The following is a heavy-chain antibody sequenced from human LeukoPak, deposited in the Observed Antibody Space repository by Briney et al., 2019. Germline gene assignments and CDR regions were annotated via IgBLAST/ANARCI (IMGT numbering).Heavy chain of an antibody. V-gene: IGHV4-34*01. Sequence: SETLSLTCAVYGGSFSGYYWSWIRQPPGKGLEWIGEINHSGSTNYNPSLKSRVTISVDTSKNQFSLELSSVTAADTAVYYCARGRDIVVVPAAYWFDPWGQGTLVTVSS. CDR2: INHSGST. J-gene: IGHJ5*02. CDR3: ARGRDIVVVPAAYWFDP. D-gene: IGHD2-2*01. CDR1: GGSFSGYY.